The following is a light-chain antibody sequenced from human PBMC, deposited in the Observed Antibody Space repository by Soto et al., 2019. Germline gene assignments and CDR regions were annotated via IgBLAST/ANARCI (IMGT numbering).Light chain of an antibody. CDR3: SSYTSSSTRIV. CDR2: EVS. J-gene: IGLJ1*01. CDR1: SSDVGAYNY. V-gene: IGLV2-14*01. Sequence: QSALTQPASVSGSPGQSITISCTGTSSDVGAYNYVSWYQQHPGKAPKLMIYEVSNRPSGVSNRFSGSKSGNTASLTISGLQAEDEADYYCSSYTSSSTRIVFGTGTKLTVL.